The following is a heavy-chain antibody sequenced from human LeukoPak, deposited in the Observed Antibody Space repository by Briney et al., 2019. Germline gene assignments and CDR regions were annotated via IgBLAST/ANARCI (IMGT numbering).Heavy chain of an antibody. CDR1: GGSISGYY. CDR2: IYYSGST. Sequence: SETLSLTCTVSGGSISGYYWSWIRQPPEKGLEWIGYIYYSGSTNYNPSLKSRVTMSVGTSKNQFSLKLSSVTAADTAVYYCARVDGYSGYAPADYFDYWGQGTLVTVSS. CDR3: ARVDGYSGYAPADYFDY. V-gene: IGHV4-59*01. D-gene: IGHD5-12*01. J-gene: IGHJ4*02.